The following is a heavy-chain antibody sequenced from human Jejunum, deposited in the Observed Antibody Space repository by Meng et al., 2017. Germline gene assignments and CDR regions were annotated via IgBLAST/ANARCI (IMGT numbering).Heavy chain of an antibody. J-gene: IGHJ4*02. V-gene: IGHV4-30-2*01. CDR3: ARMDSAFHYFDY. D-gene: IGHD2-2*03. CDR2: IYHTGSP. Sequence: QLQLQQSGSGRGKPSQTLSLTCAVSGGSINSDGYTWSWIRQTPGKGLEWIGYIYHTGSPYYNPSLKSRLTISVDRSENQFSLKLSSVTAADTAVYYCARMDSAFHYFDYWGQGTLVTVSS. CDR1: GGSINSDGYT.